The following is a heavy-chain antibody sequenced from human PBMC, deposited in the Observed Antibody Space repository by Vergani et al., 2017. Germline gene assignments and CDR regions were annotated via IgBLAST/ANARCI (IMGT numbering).Heavy chain of an antibody. CDR2: ISGSGNTI. CDR3: TRDRNKGIAAAGAGNRFDP. Sequence: QVQLVESGGGLVKPGGSLRLSCAASGFTFSDYYLSWIRQAPGKGLEWVSHISGSGNTIFYADSVKGRFTISRDNAKNSLYLQMNSLRAEDTAVYYCTRDRNKGIAAAGAGNRFDPGGQGTLVTVSS. V-gene: IGHV3-11*04. CDR1: GFTFSDYY. D-gene: IGHD6-13*01. J-gene: IGHJ5*02.